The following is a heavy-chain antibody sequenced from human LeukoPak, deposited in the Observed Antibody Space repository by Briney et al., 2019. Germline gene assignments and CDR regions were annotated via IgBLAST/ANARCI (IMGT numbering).Heavy chain of an antibody. CDR2: ISSSSSYI. V-gene: IGHV3-21*01. CDR3: ARDRSPPYIADEPTPDY. J-gene: IGHJ4*02. Sequence: GGSLRLSCAASGFTFSSYSMNWVRQAPGKGLEWVSSISSSSSYIYYADSVKGRFTISRDSAKNSLYLQMNSLRAEDTAVYYCARDRSPPYIADEPTPDYWGQGTLVTVSS. CDR1: GFTFSSYS. D-gene: IGHD6-13*01.